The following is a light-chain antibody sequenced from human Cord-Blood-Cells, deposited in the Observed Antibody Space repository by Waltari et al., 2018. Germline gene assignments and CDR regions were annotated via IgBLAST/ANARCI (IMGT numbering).Light chain of an antibody. CDR3: SSYTSSSTRV. J-gene: IGLJ3*02. Sequence: QSALTQPASVSGSPGQSITISCTGTSSDVGGYNYVSWYQQHPGKATKLRIYDVSNRPSVVSNRFSGSKSGNTASLTISGLQAEDEADYYCSSYTSSSTRVFGGGTKLTVL. V-gene: IGLV2-14*01. CDR2: DVS. CDR1: SSDVGGYNY.